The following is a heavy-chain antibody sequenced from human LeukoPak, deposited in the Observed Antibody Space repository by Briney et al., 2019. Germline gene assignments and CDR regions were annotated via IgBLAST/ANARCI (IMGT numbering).Heavy chain of an antibody. D-gene: IGHD5-12*01. CDR3: ATDGGYDSYYFDY. CDR2: FDPEDGET. J-gene: IGHJ4*01. CDR1: GYTLTELS. Sequence: GASVKVSCKVSGYTLTELSMHWVRQAPGKGLEWMGGFDPEDGETIYAQKFQGRVTMTEDTSTDTAYMELSSLRSEDTAVYYCATDGGYDSYYFDYWGQEPWSPSPQ. V-gene: IGHV1-24*01.